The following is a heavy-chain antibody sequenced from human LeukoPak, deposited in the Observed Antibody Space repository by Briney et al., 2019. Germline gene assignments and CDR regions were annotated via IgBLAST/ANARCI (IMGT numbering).Heavy chain of an antibody. CDR2: ISYDGSNK. CDR1: GFTFSSYA. Sequence: GRSLRLSCAASGFTFSSYAMHWVRQAPGKGLEWVAVISYDGSNKYYADSVKGRFTISRDNAKNSLYPQMNSLRAEDTALYYCAKDIGAVAGAGGDWGQGTLVTVSS. J-gene: IGHJ4*02. CDR3: AKDIGAVAGAGGD. D-gene: IGHD6-19*01. V-gene: IGHV3-30-3*01.